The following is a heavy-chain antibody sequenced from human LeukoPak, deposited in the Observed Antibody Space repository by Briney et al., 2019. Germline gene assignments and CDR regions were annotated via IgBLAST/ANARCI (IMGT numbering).Heavy chain of an antibody. Sequence: ASVKVSCKAFGYTFTSNYMHWVRQAPGQGPEWMGVISPSGGSTTYAQKFQGRVTLTRDMSTSTDYLELSSLRSEDTAVYYCARERRTYYYDSSGYSTFDYWGQGTLVTVSS. D-gene: IGHD3-22*01. V-gene: IGHV1-46*01. CDR2: ISPSGGST. CDR1: GYTFTSNY. CDR3: ARERRTYYYDSSGYSTFDY. J-gene: IGHJ4*02.